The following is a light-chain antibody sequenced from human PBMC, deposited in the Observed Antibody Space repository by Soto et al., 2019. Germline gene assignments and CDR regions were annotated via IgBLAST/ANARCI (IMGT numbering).Light chain of an antibody. CDR3: CSYAGSNYV. CDR1: SSDVGSYNL. V-gene: IGLV2-23*02. CDR2: EFT. J-gene: IGLJ1*01. Sequence: QSVLTQPASVSGSPGQSITISCTGTSSDVGSYNLVSWYQQHPGKAPKLMIYEFTKRPSGVSDRFSGSNSGNTASLAISGLRGEDEADYYCCSYAGSNYVFGTGTKVTVL.